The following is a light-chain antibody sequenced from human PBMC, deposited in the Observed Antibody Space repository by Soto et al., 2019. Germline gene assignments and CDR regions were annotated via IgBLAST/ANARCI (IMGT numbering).Light chain of an antibody. CDR3: ATWDDGVYV. V-gene: IGLV1-44*01. CDR2: TND. Sequence: QSVLTQSPSASGTPGQTVTISCYGSTSNIGTNTVNWFQHLPGMAPKLLIYTNDQRPSGVPDRFSGSRSGTSASLAISGLQSEDEADYYCATWDDGVYVFGTGTKVTVL. J-gene: IGLJ1*01. CDR1: TSNIGTNT.